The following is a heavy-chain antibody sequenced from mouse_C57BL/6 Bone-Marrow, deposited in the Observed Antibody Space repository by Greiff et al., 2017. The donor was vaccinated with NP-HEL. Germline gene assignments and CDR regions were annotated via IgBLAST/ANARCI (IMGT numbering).Heavy chain of an antibody. D-gene: IGHD2-4*01. CDR3: ARSPFYDYPYYAMDY. Sequence: VKLQESGAELARPGASVKLSCKASGYTFTSYGISWVKQRTGQGLEWIGEIYPRSGNTYYNEKFKGKATLTADKSSSTAYMELRSLTSEDSAVYFCARSPFYDYPYYAMDYWGQGTSVTVSS. V-gene: IGHV1-81*01. J-gene: IGHJ4*01. CDR1: GYTFTSYG. CDR2: IYPRSGNT.